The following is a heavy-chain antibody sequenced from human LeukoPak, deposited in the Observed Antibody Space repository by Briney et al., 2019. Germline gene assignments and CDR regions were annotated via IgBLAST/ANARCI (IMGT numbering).Heavy chain of an antibody. V-gene: IGHV3-48*04. CDR1: GFTFSDHS. Sequence: GGSLRLSCAASGFTFSDHSLNWVRQAPGKGLEWLVYINGDARAIYYADSVKGRFTSSRDNAKNSVYLQMHSLRAEDTAVYYCARAHDFWSGYQTHYYYYMDVWGKGTTVTVSS. CDR3: ARAHDFWSGYQTHYYYYMDV. D-gene: IGHD3-3*01. J-gene: IGHJ6*03. CDR2: INGDARAI.